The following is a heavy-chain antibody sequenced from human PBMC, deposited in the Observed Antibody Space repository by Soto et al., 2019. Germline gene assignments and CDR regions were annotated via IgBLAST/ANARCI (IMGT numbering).Heavy chain of an antibody. Sequence: PGGSLRLSCAASGFTVSNYYMSWVRQAPGRGLQWVSVIYTAGTTYYADSVKGRFTVSRDNSKNTLYLQMNDLRAEDTALYYCAKVWPPQYTYGYSFDYWCQGTLVTVSS. CDR3: AKVWPPQYTYGYSFDY. CDR2: IYTAGTT. J-gene: IGHJ4*02. V-gene: IGHV3-53*01. CDR1: GFTVSNYY. D-gene: IGHD5-18*01.